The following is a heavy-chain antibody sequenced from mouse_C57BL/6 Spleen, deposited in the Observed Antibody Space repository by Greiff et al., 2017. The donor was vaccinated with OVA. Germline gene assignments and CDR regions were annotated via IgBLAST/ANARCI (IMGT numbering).Heavy chain of an antibody. V-gene: IGHV5-6*02. CDR3: ARHNDGPNAMDY. D-gene: IGHD2-3*01. CDR2: ISSGGSYT. J-gene: IGHJ4*01. CDR1: GFTFSSYG. Sequence: DVKLVESGGDLVKPGGSLKLSCAASGFTFSSYGMSWVRQTPDKRLEWVATISSGGSYTYYPDSVKGRFTISRDNAKNTLYLQMSSLKSEDTAMYYCARHNDGPNAMDYWGQGTSVTVSS.